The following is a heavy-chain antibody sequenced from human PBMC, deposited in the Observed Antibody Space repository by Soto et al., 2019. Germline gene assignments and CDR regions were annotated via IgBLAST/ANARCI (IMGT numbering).Heavy chain of an antibody. CDR3: ARDGRSTYNSGWYYFDY. CDR2: INPSGGST. J-gene: IGHJ4*02. Sequence: ASVKVSCKASGYTFISYYMHWVRQAPGQGLEWMGIINPSGGSTSYAQKFQGRVTMTRDTSTSTVYMELSSLRSEDTAVYYCARDGRSTYNSGWYYFDYWGQGTLVTVSS. V-gene: IGHV1-46*01. CDR1: GYTFISYY. D-gene: IGHD6-19*01.